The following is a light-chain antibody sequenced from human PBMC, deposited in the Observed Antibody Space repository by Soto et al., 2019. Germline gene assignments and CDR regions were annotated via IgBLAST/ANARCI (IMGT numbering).Light chain of an antibody. J-gene: IGKJ2*01. CDR1: QSVSSRY. CDR3: QQYGSSPLYT. V-gene: IGKV3-20*01. CDR2: GAS. Sequence: EIVLTQSPGTLSLSPGERATLSCRASQSVSSRYLAWYQQKPGQAPRLLIYGASSRATGIPDGFSGSGSGTDFTVTISRLEPEDFAEYYCQQYGSSPLYTFGQGTKLEIK.